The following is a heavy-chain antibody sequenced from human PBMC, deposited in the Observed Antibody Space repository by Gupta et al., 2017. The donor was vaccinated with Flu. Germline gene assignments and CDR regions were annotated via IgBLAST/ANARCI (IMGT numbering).Heavy chain of an antibody. J-gene: IGHJ4*02. Sequence: EVQLVQSGAEVKKPGESLKISCKGSGYSFSTYWIGWVRQMPGRGLEWMGIIYPDDSDVRYSPSFQGQVTISVDKSISTASLQWSSLKASDSAMYYCARVGGYNNYDGARDYWGQGTLVTVSS. CDR3: ARVGGYNNYDGARDY. CDR1: GYSFSTYW. V-gene: IGHV5-51*01. D-gene: IGHD3-16*01. CDR2: IYPDDSDV.